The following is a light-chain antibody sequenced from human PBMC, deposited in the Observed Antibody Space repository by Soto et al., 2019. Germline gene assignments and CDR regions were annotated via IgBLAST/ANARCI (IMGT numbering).Light chain of an antibody. CDR1: HIGGKS. CDR2: DDS. J-gene: IGLJ2*01. CDR3: QVWDSSNDQVV. V-gene: IGLV3-21*02. Sequence: SYELTQPPSVSVAPGQAAKITCGGDHIGGKSVHWYQQRPGQAPVLVVYDDSHRPSGIPERFSGSNSENTATLTITRVEAGDEADYYCQVWDSSNDQVVFGGGTQLTVL.